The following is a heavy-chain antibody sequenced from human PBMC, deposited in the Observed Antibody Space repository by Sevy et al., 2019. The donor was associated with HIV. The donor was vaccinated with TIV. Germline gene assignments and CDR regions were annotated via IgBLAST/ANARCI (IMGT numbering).Heavy chain of an antibody. CDR2: ISGISNYM. Sequence: GGSLRLSCAASGFTFSSYSMNWVRQAPGKGLEWVSSISGISNYMYYADSVKGRFTISRDNAKSSLYLQMNSLRAEDTAVYYCARTGCSITSCLTADAFDIWGQGTLVTVSS. CDR1: GFTFSSYS. CDR3: ARTGCSITSCLTADAFDI. J-gene: IGHJ3*02. V-gene: IGHV3-21*06. D-gene: IGHD2-2*01.